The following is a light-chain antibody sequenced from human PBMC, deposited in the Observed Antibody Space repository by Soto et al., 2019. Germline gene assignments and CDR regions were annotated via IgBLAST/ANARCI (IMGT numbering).Light chain of an antibody. V-gene: IGKV1-27*01. CDR1: QGISNY. CDR2: AAS. Sequence: DIQMTQSPPSLSTSVGDRVTITCRASQGISNYLAWYQQKPGELPKLVIYAASILQTGVPSRFSGSGSGTDFSLTISSLQPEDFATYYCQQANSFPITFGQGTRLEIK. CDR3: QQANSFPIT. J-gene: IGKJ5*01.